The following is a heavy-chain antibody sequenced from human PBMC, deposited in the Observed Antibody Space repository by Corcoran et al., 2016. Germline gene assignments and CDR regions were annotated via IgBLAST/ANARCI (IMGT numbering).Heavy chain of an antibody. V-gene: IGHV4-59*01. CDR3: ARLGYSTYYDFWSGYTHYYYGMDV. J-gene: IGHJ6*02. Sequence: QVQLQESGPGLVKPSETLSLTCTVSGGSISSYYWSWIRQPPGKGLEWIGYIYYSGSTNYNPSLKSRVTISVDTSKNQFSLKLSSVTAADTAVYYCARLGYSTYYDFWSGYTHYYYGMDVWGQGTTVTVSS. CDR1: GGSISSYY. D-gene: IGHD3-3*01. CDR2: IYYSGST.